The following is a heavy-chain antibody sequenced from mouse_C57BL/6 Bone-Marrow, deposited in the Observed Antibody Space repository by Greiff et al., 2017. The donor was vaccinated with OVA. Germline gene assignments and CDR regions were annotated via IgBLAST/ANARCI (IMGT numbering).Heavy chain of an antibody. D-gene: IGHD1-1*01. CDR3: ARGDSSYAFDY. J-gene: IGHJ2*01. Sequence: QVQLQQSGAELAKPGASVKLSCKASGYTFTSYWMHWVKQRPGQGLEWIGYINPSSGYTKYNQKFKDKATLTADKSSSPASMQLSSLTYEDSAVYYCARGDSSYAFDYWGQGTTLTVSS. CDR2: INPSSGYT. V-gene: IGHV1-7*01. CDR1: GYTFTSYW.